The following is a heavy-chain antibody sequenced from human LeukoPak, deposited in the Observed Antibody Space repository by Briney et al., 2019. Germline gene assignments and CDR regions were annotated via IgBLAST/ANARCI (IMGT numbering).Heavy chain of an antibody. CDR3: ARDPRPYYDSSGYYDH. J-gene: IGHJ5*02. D-gene: IGHD3-22*01. CDR2: ISGYNGNT. V-gene: IGHV1-18*04. CDR1: GSTFTDYY. Sequence: ASVKVSCKASGSTFTDYYMHWVRQAPGQGLEWMGWISGYNGNTNYAQKFQGRVTMTTDTSTSTAYMELRSLRSDDTAVYYCARDPRPYYDSSGYYDHWGQGTLVTVSS.